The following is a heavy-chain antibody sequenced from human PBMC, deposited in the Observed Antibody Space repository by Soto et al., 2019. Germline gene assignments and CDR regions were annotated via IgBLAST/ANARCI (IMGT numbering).Heavy chain of an antibody. CDR2: INPVSGGA. D-gene: IGHD3-16*01. Sequence: QVQLVQSGAEVKRPGASVEISCKTSGFTFTSNYLHWVRQAPGQGLEWVAMINPVSGGATYSEKFRGRVTVTRETFTSAIYLEVNSLTPEDTGVYYCARGEMDVWGRGTTVTVSS. CDR3: ARGEMDV. J-gene: IGHJ6*02. V-gene: IGHV1-46*01. CDR1: GFTFTSNY.